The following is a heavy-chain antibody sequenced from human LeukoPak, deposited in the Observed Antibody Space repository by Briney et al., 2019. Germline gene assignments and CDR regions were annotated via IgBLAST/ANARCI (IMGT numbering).Heavy chain of an antibody. V-gene: IGHV4-39*07. J-gene: IGHJ2*01. Sequence: PSETLSLTCTVSGGSISSSSYYWGWIRQPPGKGLEWIGSIYYSGSTYYNPSLKSRVTISVDTSKKQFSLKLSSVTAADTAVYYCARHKRPASSPNGCFDLWGRGTLVTVSS. D-gene: IGHD6-13*01. CDR2: IYYSGST. CDR3: ARHKRPASSPNGCFDL. CDR1: GGSISSSSYY.